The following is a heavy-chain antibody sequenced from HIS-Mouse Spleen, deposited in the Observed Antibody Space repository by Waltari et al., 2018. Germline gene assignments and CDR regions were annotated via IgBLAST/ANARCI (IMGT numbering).Heavy chain of an antibody. D-gene: IGHD6-13*01. V-gene: IGHV4-39*07. CDR1: GCSISSSLYY. CDR3: AREIPYSSSWYDWYFDL. Sequence: QLQLQESGPGLVKPSETLSRTCTVSGCSISSSLYYWRWIRQRPGKGVEWIGSINYGGSTYYDPTIKNRVNISVDPSKNQFSLWLSSVTAEDTAVYYCAREIPYSSSWYDWYFDLWGRGTLVTVSS. CDR2: INYGGST. J-gene: IGHJ2*01.